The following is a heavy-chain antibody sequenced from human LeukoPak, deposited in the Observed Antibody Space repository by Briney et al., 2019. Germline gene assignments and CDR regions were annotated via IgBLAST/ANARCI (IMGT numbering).Heavy chain of an antibody. CDR2: IIPIFGTA. D-gene: IGHD2-21*02. J-gene: IGHJ3*02. CDR1: GGTFSSYA. CDR3: ARSHVQVTADAFDI. V-gene: IGHV1-69*01. Sequence: GASVKDSCKASGGTFSSYAISWVRQAPGQGLEWMGGIIPIFGTANYAQKFQGRVTITADESTSTAYMELSSLRSEDTAVYYCARSHVQVTADAFDIWGQGTMVTVSS.